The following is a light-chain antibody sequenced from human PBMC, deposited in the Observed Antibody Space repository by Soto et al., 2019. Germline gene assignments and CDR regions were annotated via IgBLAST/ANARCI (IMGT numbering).Light chain of an antibody. V-gene: IGKV1-5*01. CDR3: QHYNSYPIP. Sequence: EIQVTQSPATLSASVGDRVTITCRASQTITRWMAWYQQKPGKAPKLLIYDASTLESGVPSRFSGSRSGTDFTLTISSLQPDDFATYHCQHYNSYPIPFAQGTRLEVK. CDR1: QTITRW. J-gene: IGKJ5*01. CDR2: DAS.